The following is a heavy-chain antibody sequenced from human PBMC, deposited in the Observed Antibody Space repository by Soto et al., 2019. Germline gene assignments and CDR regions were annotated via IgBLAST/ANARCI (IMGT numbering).Heavy chain of an antibody. V-gene: IGHV3-66*01. Sequence: EVQLVESGGGLVQPGGSLRLSCAASGVTVSSNYMSWVRQAPGKGLEWVSVIYSGGSTYYADSVKGRFTISRDNSKNTLYLQRNSLRAEDTAVYYCACMVRGVIQGDYWGQGTLVTVSS. CDR2: IYSGGST. J-gene: IGHJ4*02. CDR1: GVTVSSNY. D-gene: IGHD3-10*01. CDR3: ACMVRGVIQGDY.